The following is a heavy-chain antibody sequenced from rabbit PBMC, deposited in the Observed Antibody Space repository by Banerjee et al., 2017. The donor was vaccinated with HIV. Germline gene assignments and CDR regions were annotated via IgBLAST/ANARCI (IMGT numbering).Heavy chain of an antibody. CDR1: GFSFSSSYY. D-gene: IGHD1-1*01. Sequence: QSLEESGGDLVKPGASLTLTCTASGFSFSSSYYMCWVRQAPGKGLEWIGCIYAGSGGSTYYATWAKGRFTISKTSSTTVTLQMTSLTAADTATYFCARYSGNTAYFDLWGPGTLVTVS. CDR2: IYAGSGGST. J-gene: IGHJ4*01. CDR3: ARYSGNTAYFDL. V-gene: IGHV1S40*01.